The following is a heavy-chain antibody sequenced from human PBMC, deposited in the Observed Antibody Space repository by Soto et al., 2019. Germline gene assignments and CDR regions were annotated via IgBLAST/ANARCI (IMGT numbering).Heavy chain of an antibody. CDR2: IGYSGAT. Sequence: SETLSLTCTVSGGSITSGGSFWSWIRQHPGKGPEWIAFIGYSGATSYNPSLASRVTISADTYKSQFSLNLRSVTAADTAVYYCASGGASSTWFAPWGQGTLVTVSS. CDR3: ASGGASSTWFAP. CDR1: GGSITSGGSF. V-gene: IGHV4-31*03. J-gene: IGHJ5*02. D-gene: IGHD2-15*01.